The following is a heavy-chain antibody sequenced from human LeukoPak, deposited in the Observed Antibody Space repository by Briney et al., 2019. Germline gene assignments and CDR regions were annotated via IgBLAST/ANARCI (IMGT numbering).Heavy chain of an antibody. Sequence: ASVKVSCKASGYTFTSYDINWVRQATGQGLEWMGWMNPNSGNTGYAQKFQGRVTMTRNTSISTAYMELSSLRSEDTAVYYCARVVKGFYYDSSGSEYYYYMDVWGKGTTVTISS. CDR3: ARVVKGFYYDSSGSEYYYYMDV. CDR1: GYTFTSYD. V-gene: IGHV1-8*01. D-gene: IGHD3-22*01. CDR2: MNPNSGNT. J-gene: IGHJ6*03.